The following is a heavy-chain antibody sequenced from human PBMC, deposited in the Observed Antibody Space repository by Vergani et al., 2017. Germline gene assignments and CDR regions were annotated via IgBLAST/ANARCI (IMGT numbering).Heavy chain of an antibody. CDR1: GFTFSSYA. D-gene: IGHD2-2*01. V-gene: IGHV3-30-3*01. CDR3: ARDWGPWDIVVVGNY. Sequence: QVQLVESGGGVVQPGRSLRLSCAASGFTFSSYAMHWVRQAPGKGLEWVAVISYDGSNKYYADSVKGRFTMSRDNSKNTLYLQMNSLRAEDTAVYYCARDWGPWDIVVVGNYWGQGTLVTVSS. CDR2: ISYDGSNK. J-gene: IGHJ4*02.